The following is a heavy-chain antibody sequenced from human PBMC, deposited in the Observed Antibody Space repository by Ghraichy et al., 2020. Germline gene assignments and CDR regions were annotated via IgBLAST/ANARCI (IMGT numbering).Heavy chain of an antibody. V-gene: IGHV3-15*01. J-gene: IGHJ5*02. CDR2: IKSKTDGGTK. CDR3: RGAERRGWFDP. Sequence: GESLNISCAASGFTFSNAWMSWVRQAPGKGLEWVGRIKSKTDGGTKDYAAPVKGRFTISRDDSKNTLYLQMNSLKTEDTAVYYCRGAERRGWFDPWGQGTLVTVSS. D-gene: IGHD1-1*01. CDR1: GFTFSNAW.